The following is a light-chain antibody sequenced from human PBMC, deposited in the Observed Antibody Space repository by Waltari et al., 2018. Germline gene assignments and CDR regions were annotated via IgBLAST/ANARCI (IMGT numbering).Light chain of an antibody. CDR2: GAT. J-gene: IGLJ2*01. CDR3: CTFTSSGTWV. Sequence: QSALTPPASLSGSPGQSITISCTSDVGNYHLASWYQQRPGTAPTLKIYGATKRPSGVSDRFSGSKSVNTASLTISGLQAEDEADYYCCTFTSSGTWVFGGGTKLTVL. CDR1: SDVGNYHL. V-gene: IGLV2-23*01.